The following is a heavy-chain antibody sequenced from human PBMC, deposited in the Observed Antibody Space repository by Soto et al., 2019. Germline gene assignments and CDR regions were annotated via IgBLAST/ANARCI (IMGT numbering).Heavy chain of an antibody. Sequence: GGSLRLSCETSGFTFSGYAMHWVRQAPSKGLEWVALMSYDETNQYYADSVRGRFTISRDNSKNTMYLQMNSLRPEDTGVYYCARIQGGTHFDFWGRGTLVTVSS. CDR1: GFTFSGYA. J-gene: IGHJ4*02. CDR2: MSYDETNQ. V-gene: IGHV3-30*04. D-gene: IGHD1-26*01. CDR3: ARIQGGTHFDF.